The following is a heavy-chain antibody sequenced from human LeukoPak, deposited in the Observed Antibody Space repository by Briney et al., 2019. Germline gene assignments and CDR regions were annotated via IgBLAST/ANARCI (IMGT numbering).Heavy chain of an antibody. J-gene: IGHJ4*03. CDR2: INSDGSST. Sequence: GGSLRLSCAASGFTFSSYWMHWVRQAPGKGLVWVSRINSDGSSTSYADSVKGRFTISRDNAKNTLYLQMNSLRAEDTAVYYCARVSSRQLVTVDYWGQGTTVTVSS. V-gene: IGHV3-74*01. D-gene: IGHD6-13*01. CDR3: ARVSSRQLVTVDY. CDR1: GFTFSSYW.